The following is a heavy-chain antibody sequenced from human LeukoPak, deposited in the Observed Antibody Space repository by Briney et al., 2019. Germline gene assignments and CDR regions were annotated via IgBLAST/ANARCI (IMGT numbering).Heavy chain of an antibody. V-gene: IGHV4-59*01. CDR3: GGGAYGSGSYYTPIIDY. D-gene: IGHD3-10*01. CDR1: GGSMSSYY. J-gene: IGHJ4*02. CDR2: IYHSGST. Sequence: SETLSLTRSVSGGSMSSYYWSWIRQSPGKGLEWIGYIYHSGSTDYNSSLKSRVTISEDTSKKQFSLKVSSVTAADTAVYYCGGGAYGSGSYYTPIIDYWGQGTLVTVSS.